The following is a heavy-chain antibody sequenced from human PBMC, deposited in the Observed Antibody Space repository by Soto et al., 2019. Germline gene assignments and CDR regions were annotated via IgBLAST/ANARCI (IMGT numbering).Heavy chain of an antibody. CDR3: ARGPGYSTGWYSDY. Sequence: EVQLVESGGGLVQPGGSLRLSCAASGFTFSNYEVHWVRQAPGMGLERVSYISASGTSIYYADSVRGRFSVSRDGARNSLYLQMNSLRAEDTAVYYCARGPGYSTGWYSDYWGQGTLVIVSS. CDR2: ISASGTSI. V-gene: IGHV3-48*03. D-gene: IGHD6-19*01. CDR1: GFTFSNYE. J-gene: IGHJ4*02.